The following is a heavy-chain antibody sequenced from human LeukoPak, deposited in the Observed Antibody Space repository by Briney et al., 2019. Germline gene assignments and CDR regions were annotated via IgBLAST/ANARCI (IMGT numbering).Heavy chain of an antibody. CDR1: GFTFSTFW. D-gene: IGHD1-26*01. V-gene: IGHV3-74*01. CDR2: INSDGSTT. CDR3: ARDGSWDY. Sequence: GGSLRLSCAASGFTFSTFWMHWVPQVPGKGLVWVSRINSDGSTTTYADSVKGRFTISRDNAKKAVYLQMNSLRAEDTAVYYCARDGSWDYWGRGTLVTVSS. J-gene: IGHJ4*02.